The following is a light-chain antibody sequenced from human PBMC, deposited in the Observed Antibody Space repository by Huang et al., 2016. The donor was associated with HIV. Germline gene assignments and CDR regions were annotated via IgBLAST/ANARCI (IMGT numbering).Light chain of an antibody. J-gene: IGKJ3*01. CDR3: QDRSNWPRVT. CDR2: DTS. Sequence: EVVLTQSPATLSLSPGERATLSCRSSQSRRNYLAWYQQSPGQTPRLLIYDTSNRATCVPARFSGDGSGTDFTLTINGLGPEDFAVYYCQDRSNWPRVTFGPGT. CDR1: QSRRNY. V-gene: IGKV3-11*01.